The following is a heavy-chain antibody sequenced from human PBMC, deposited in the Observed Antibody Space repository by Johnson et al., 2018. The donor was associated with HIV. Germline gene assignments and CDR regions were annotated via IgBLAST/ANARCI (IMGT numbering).Heavy chain of an antibody. J-gene: IGHJ3*02. D-gene: IGHD3-10*01. CDR2: ISRDDDST. V-gene: IGHV3-43*01. CDR3: AREGGVTMVDGFDI. CDR1: GFTFDDDT. Sequence: QLVESGGVVVQTGGSLRLSCAASGFTFDDDTIQWVRQVPGKGREWVSLISRDDDSTYYADSLRGRSTISRDNSKNSLYMQMNSLRAEDTAVYYCAREGGVTMVDGFDIWGQGTMVTVSS.